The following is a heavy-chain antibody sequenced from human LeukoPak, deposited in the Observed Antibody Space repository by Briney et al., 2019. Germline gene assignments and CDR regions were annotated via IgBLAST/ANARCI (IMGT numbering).Heavy chain of an antibody. CDR1: GFTFDSFW. CDR3: SGRDSSRNPWAY. CDR2: IRPDGSDK. D-gene: IGHD2-2*01. J-gene: IGHJ4*02. Sequence: GGSLRLSCAASGFTFDSFWMNWVRLAPGRGLEWLANIRPDGSDKYYVDSVKGRFTISRDNGKNIVYLEMNSLRVEDTAVYYCSGRDSSRNPWAYWGQGTLVSVSS. V-gene: IGHV3-7*01.